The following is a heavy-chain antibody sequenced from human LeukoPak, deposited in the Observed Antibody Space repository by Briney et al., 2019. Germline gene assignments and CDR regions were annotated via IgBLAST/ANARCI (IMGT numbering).Heavy chain of an antibody. CDR2: IYYSGNT. Sequence: PSETLSLTCTVSGVSISSSNSYWGWIRQPPGKGLEWIGSIYYSGNTYYNASLKRQVSISIDTSKTQFSLRLTSVTAADTAVYYCARQTGSGLFILPGGQGTLVTVSS. CDR3: ARQTGSGLFILP. V-gene: IGHV4-39*01. D-gene: IGHD3/OR15-3a*01. CDR1: GVSISSSNSY. J-gene: IGHJ4*02.